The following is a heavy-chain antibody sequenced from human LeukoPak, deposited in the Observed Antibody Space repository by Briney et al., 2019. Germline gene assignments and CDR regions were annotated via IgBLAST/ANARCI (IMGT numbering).Heavy chain of an antibody. J-gene: IGHJ4*02. CDR2: ISSSSSYI. D-gene: IGHD6-13*01. V-gene: IGHV3-21*01. Sequence: GGSLRLSCAASGFTFSSYSMNWVRQAPGKGLEWVSSISSSSSYIYYADSVKGRFTISGDNAKNSLYLQMNSLRAEDAAVYYCARAIAAAGASFDYWGQGTLVTVSS. CDR3: ARAIAAAGASFDY. CDR1: GFTFSSYS.